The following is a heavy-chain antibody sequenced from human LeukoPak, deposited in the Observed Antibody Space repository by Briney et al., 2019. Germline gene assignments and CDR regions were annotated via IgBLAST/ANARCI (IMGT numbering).Heavy chain of an antibody. CDR2: ISSSSSTI. Sequence: GGSLRLSCAASGFTFSSYSMNWVRQAPGKGLEWVSYISSSSSTIYYADSVKGRFTISRDNAKNSLYLQMNSLRAEDTAVYYCASEEGGTDNAFDIWGQGTMVTVSS. J-gene: IGHJ3*02. CDR3: ASEEGGTDNAFDI. CDR1: GFTFSSYS. D-gene: IGHD2-15*01. V-gene: IGHV3-48*04.